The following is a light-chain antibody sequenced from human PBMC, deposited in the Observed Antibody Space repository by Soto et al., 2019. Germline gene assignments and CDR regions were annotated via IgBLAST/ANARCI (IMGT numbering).Light chain of an antibody. Sequence: QSALTQPASVSGSPGQSITISCTGTSSDVGGYNYVSWYQQHPGKAPKLMIYDVSNRPSGVSNRFSGSKSGNTASLTISGLQAEDEADYYCNSYTSSSTLYVVFGGGTTLTVL. CDR1: SSDVGGYNY. CDR3: NSYTSSSTLYVV. V-gene: IGLV2-14*01. CDR2: DVS. J-gene: IGLJ2*01.